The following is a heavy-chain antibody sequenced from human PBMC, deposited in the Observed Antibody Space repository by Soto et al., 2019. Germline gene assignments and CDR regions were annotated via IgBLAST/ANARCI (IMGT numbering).Heavy chain of an antibody. D-gene: IGHD3-22*01. CDR3: ARSSYYYDGGGNDY. Sequence: SETLSLTCTVSGGSISSSSYYWGWIRQPPGKGLEWIGSIYYSGSTYYNPSLKSRVTISVDTSKNQFSLKLSSVTAADTAVYYCARSSYYYDGGGNDYWGQGTRVTVSS. CDR2: IYYSGST. J-gene: IGHJ4*02. CDR1: GGSISSSSYY. V-gene: IGHV4-39*01.